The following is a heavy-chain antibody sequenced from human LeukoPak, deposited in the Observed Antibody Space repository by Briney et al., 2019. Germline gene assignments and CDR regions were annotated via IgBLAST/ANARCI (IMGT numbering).Heavy chain of an antibody. V-gene: IGHV4-59*01. CDR3: ARLYYDILTGPRGGFDP. Sequence: SETLSLTCTVSGGSISSYFWSWIRQPPGKGLEWIGYIYYSGSTNYNPSLKSRVTISVDTSKNQFSLKLSSVTAADTAVYYCARLYYDILTGPRGGFDPWGQGTLVTVSS. CDR1: GGSISSYF. CDR2: IYYSGST. D-gene: IGHD3-9*01. J-gene: IGHJ5*02.